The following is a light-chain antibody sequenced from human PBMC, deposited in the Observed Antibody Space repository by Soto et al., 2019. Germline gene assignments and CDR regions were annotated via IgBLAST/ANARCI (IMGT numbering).Light chain of an antibody. CDR3: QQSYSTPIP. CDR2: AAS. Sequence: DIQMTQSRSTLSGSVGDRVTITCRPSQSISNHLNWYQQKPGKAPKLLIYAASSLQSGVPSRFSGSGSGTDFTLTISSLQPEDFATYSCQQSYSTPIPFGQGTRLEIK. J-gene: IGKJ5*01. CDR1: QSISNH. V-gene: IGKV1-39*01.